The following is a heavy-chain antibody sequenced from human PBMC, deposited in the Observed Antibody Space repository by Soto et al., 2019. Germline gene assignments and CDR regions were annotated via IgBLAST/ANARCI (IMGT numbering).Heavy chain of an antibody. J-gene: IGHJ4*02. Sequence: PSETLSLTCTVSGGSISSYYWSWIRQPPGKGLEWIGYIYYSWSTNYNPSLKSRVTISVDTSKNQFSLKLSSVTAADTAVYYCAGLARDMFDNWGQGTLVTVSS. D-gene: IGHD2-15*01. CDR3: AGLARDMFDN. CDR2: IYYSWST. CDR1: GGSISSYY. V-gene: IGHV4-59*08.